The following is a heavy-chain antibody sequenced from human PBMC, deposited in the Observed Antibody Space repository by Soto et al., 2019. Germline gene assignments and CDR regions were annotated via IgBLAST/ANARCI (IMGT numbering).Heavy chain of an antibody. CDR1: GFTFSSYA. CDR2: ISGRGGST. J-gene: IGHJ4*02. Sequence: GGSLRLSCAASGFTFSSYAMSWVRQAPGKGLEWVSAISGRGGSTYYADSVKGRFTISRDNSKNMLYLQMNSLRAEETAVYYCAKDLIDYGDYFFFRPVWDYWGQGTLVTVSS. D-gene: IGHD4-17*01. CDR3: AKDLIDYGDYFFFRPVWDY. V-gene: IGHV3-23*01.